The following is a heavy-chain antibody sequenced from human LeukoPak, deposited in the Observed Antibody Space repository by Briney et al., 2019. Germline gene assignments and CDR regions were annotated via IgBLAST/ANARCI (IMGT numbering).Heavy chain of an antibody. CDR1: GGSISSYY. Sequence: SETLSLTCTVSGGSISSYYWSWIRQPPGKGLEWIGYIYCSGSTNYNPSLKSRVTISVDTSKSQFSLKLSSVTAADTAVYYCASSGYGHGYFDYWGQGTLVTVSS. CDR2: IYCSGST. CDR3: ASSGYGHGYFDY. D-gene: IGHD5-18*01. V-gene: IGHV4-59*01. J-gene: IGHJ4*02.